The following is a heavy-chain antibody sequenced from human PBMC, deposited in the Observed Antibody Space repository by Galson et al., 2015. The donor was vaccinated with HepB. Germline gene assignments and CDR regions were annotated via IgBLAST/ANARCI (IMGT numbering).Heavy chain of an antibody. Sequence: SLRLSCAASGFTFSSYSLNWVRQAPGKGLEWVSYISSGSDTIHYADSVKGRFTISRDNAKNSLYLQMNSLRDEDTAVYYCASCCAVGADAFDVRGQGTMVTVSS. V-gene: IGHV3-48*02. J-gene: IGHJ3*01. CDR1: GFTFSSYS. CDR3: ASCCAVGADAFDV. D-gene: IGHD3-16*01. CDR2: ISSGSDTI.